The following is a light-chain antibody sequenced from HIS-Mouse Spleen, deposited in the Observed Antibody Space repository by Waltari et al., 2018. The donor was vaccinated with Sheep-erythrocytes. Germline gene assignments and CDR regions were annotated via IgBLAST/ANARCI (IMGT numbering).Light chain of an antibody. Sequence: SYELTQPPSVSVSPGQTTSITCSGDKLGDKYACWYQQKPGQSPVLVIYQDSERPSGIPERFSGSNSGNTATLTISGTQAMDEADYYCCSYAGGYNHVFATGTKVTVL. CDR1: KLGDKY. J-gene: IGLJ1*01. CDR3: CSYAGGYNHV. CDR2: QDS. V-gene: IGLV3-1*01.